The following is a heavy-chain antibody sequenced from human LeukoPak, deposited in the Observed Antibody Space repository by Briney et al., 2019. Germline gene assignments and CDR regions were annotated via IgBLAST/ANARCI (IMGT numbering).Heavy chain of an antibody. V-gene: IGHV1-8*01. Sequence: RASVKVSCKASGYTFTSYDINWARQATGQGLEWMGWMNPNSGNTGYAQNYQGRVTMTRNTSISTAYMELSSLRSEDTAVYYCARGLMTTVTTVTPGPPDDYWGQGTLVTVSS. CDR1: GYTFTSYD. J-gene: IGHJ4*02. CDR3: ARGLMTTVTTVTPGPPDDY. CDR2: MNPNSGNT. D-gene: IGHD4-11*01.